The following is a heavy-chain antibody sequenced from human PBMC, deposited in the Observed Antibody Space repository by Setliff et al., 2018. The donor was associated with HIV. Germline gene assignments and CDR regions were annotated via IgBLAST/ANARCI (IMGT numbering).Heavy chain of an antibody. CDR2: FDPQDGET. Sequence: ASVKVSCKVSGFTLREVSMHWVRQAPGKGLEWMGYFDPQDGETVYAQKFQGRVTMTEDTSIDTAYMELTRLRSEDTAVYYCAIDGAGGWLRPMPDYWGQGTLVTVSS. V-gene: IGHV1-24*01. D-gene: IGHD5-12*01. J-gene: IGHJ4*02. CDR3: AIDGAGGWLRPMPDY. CDR1: GFTLREVS.